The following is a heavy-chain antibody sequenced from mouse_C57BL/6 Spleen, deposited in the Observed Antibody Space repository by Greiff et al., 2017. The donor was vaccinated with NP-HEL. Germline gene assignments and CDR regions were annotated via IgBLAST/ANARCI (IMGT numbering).Heavy chain of an antibody. V-gene: IGHV1-47*01. D-gene: IGHD2-4*01. CDR1: GYTFTTYP. CDR2: FHPYNDDT. J-gene: IGHJ2*01. CDR3: ARRDYDYYYFDY. Sequence: QQSGAELVKPGASVKMSCKASGYTFTTYPIEWMKQNHGKSLEWIGNFHPYNDDTKYNEKFKGKATLTVEKSSSTVYLEISRITSDDSAVYYCARRDYDYYYFDYWGQGTTLTVSS.